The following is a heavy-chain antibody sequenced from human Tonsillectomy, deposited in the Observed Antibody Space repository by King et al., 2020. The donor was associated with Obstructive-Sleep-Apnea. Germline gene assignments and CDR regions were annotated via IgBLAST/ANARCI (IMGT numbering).Heavy chain of an antibody. CDR3: ARADREYEIFYGLDV. J-gene: IGHJ6*02. Sequence: VQLVESGGGLVKPGGSLRLSCAASGFSFSDYYMNWIRQAPGKGLEWVSHISGSGSTIYDADSVKGRFTISRDNANNSLFLQMNSLRAEDTAVYYCARADREYEIFYGLDVWGQGTTVTVSS. CDR2: ISGSGSTI. CDR1: GFSFSDYY. V-gene: IGHV3-11*01. D-gene: IGHD3-9*01.